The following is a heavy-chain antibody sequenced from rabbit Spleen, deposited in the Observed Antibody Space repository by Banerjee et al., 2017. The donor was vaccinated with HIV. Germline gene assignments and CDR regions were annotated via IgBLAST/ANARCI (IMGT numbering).Heavy chain of an antibody. CDR3: ARDLAGVIGWNFYL. V-gene: IGHV1S7*01. Sequence: QLKESGGGLVQPGGSLKLSCKASGFDFSNYGVSWVRQAPGKGLEWIGYIDLVFGVTYYATWVNGRFTISSHNAQNTLYLQLNSLTAADTATYFCARDLAGVIGWNFYLWGQGTLVTVS. CDR1: GFDFSNYG. CDR2: IDLVFGVT. D-gene: IGHD4-1*01. J-gene: IGHJ4*01.